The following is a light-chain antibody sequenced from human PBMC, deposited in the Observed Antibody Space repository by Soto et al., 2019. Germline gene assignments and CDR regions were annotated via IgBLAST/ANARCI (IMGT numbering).Light chain of an antibody. Sequence: DIPMTQSPSSVSASVGDRVTITCRASQDIDRWLAWYQQKPGKAPRLLIYAAAGLPSGVPSRFSGSGSGTDFTLTISSLQPEDFAIYYCQQASSFPPTFGGGTKLEIK. CDR1: QDIDRW. CDR3: QQASSFPPT. CDR2: AAA. V-gene: IGKV1-12*01. J-gene: IGKJ4*01.